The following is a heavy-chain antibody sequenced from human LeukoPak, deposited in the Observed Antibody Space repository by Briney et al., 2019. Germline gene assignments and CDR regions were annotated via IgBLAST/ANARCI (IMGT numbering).Heavy chain of an antibody. CDR3: AKDLQYYYDSSGYYHY. J-gene: IGHJ4*02. CDR2: ISGSGGST. CDR1: GFTFSSYA. Sequence: PGGSLRLSCAASGFTFSSYAMSWVRQAPGKGLEWVSAISGSGGSTYYADSVKGRFTTSRDNSKNTLYLQMNSLRTEDTAVYYCAKDLQYYYDSSGYYHYWGQGTLVTVSS. D-gene: IGHD3-22*01. V-gene: IGHV3-23*01.